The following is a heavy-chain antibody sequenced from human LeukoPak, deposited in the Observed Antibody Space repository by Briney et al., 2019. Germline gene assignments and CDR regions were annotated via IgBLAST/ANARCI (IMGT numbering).Heavy chain of an antibody. Sequence: TSQTLSLTCTVSGDSITSDTYYWSWIRQPAGKGLEWIGRIYASGSTTYNASLKSRVTISVDTSKNQFSLKLCSVTAADTAVYYCAGTRRYCSGGSCYNWFDPWGQGTLVTVSP. CDR3: AGTRRYCSGGSCYNWFDP. J-gene: IGHJ5*02. D-gene: IGHD2-15*01. CDR1: GDSITSDTYY. CDR2: IYASGST. V-gene: IGHV4-61*02.